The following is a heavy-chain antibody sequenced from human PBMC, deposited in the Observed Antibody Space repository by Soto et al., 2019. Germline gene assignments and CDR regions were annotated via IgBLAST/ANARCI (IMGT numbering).Heavy chain of an antibody. CDR3: AKDRCSGGSCYPHSVVDY. D-gene: IGHD2-15*01. CDR2: ISGSGGST. V-gene: IGHV3-23*01. CDR1: GFTFSSYA. Sequence: GGSLRLSCAASGFTFSSYAMSWVRQAPGKGLEWVSAISGSGGSTYYADSVKGRFTISRDNSKNTLYLQMNSLRAEDTAVYYCAKDRCSGGSCYPHSVVDYWGQGTLVTVSS. J-gene: IGHJ4*02.